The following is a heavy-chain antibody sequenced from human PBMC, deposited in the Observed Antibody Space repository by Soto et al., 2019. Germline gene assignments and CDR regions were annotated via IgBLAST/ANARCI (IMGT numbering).Heavy chain of an antibody. CDR1: GYTFTSYG. J-gene: IGHJ5*02. V-gene: IGHV1-18*01. Sequence: QVQLVQSGAEVKKTGASVKVSCKASGYTFTSYGITWVRQAPGQGREWMGWISTYNGNTNYEQKLQGRVTMTTDTTTRTAYMELRSLRSDDTAVYYWERSLGYSSSDWFNPWGQGTLVSVCS. CDR2: ISTYNGNT. CDR3: ERSLGYSSSDWFNP. D-gene: IGHD6-6*01.